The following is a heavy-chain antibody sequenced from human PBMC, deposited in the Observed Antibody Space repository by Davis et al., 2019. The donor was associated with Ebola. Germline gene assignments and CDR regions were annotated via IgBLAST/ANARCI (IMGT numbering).Heavy chain of an antibody. V-gene: IGHV1-8*01. CDR2: MNPNSGAT. Sequence: AASVKVFCKASGYTFTTYEINWVRQATGQGLEWMGWMNPNSGATGYAQSFQGRVAMTRYTSISTAYMELSSLRSDDTAVYYCARAIKYSASWYWFFDLWGRGTLVTVST. CDR3: ARAIKYSASWYWFFDL. CDR1: GYTFTTYE. D-gene: IGHD2-2*01. J-gene: IGHJ2*01.